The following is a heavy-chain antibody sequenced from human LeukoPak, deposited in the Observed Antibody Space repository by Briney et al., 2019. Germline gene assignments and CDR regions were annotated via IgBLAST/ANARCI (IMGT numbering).Heavy chain of an antibody. J-gene: IGHJ6*03. Sequence: ASVKVSCKASGYTFTGYYMHWVRQAPGQGLEWMGWINPNSGGTNYAQKFQGRVTMTRDTSISTAYMELSGLRSDDTAVYYCARGGIAAPTGDYYYMDVWGKGTTVTVSS. CDR1: GYTFTGYY. D-gene: IGHD6-13*01. V-gene: IGHV1-2*02. CDR3: ARGGIAAPTGDYYYMDV. CDR2: INPNSGGT.